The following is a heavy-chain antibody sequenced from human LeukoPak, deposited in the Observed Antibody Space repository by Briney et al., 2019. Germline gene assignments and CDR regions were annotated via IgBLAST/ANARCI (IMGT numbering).Heavy chain of an antibody. J-gene: IGHJ4*02. CDR1: GYTFTNYY. V-gene: IGHV1-46*01. D-gene: IGHD2-15*01. CDR3: ARENSGGWYYFDY. Sequence: ASVKVSCEASGYTFTNYYMHWVRQAPGQGLEWMRIINPSSGSTTYAQQFQGRVTMTRDTSTSTVVMELSSLRSEDTAVFFCARENSGGWYYFDYWGQGTLVTVSS. CDR2: INPSSGST.